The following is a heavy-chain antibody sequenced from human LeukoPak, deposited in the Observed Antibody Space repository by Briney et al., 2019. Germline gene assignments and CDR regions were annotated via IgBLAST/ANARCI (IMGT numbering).Heavy chain of an antibody. CDR1: GFTFSSYS. CDR2: ISSSSSYI. D-gene: IGHD2-15*01. Sequence: GGSLRLYCAASGFTFSSYSMNWVRQAPGKGLEWVSSISSSSSYIYYGDSVKGRFTISRDNAKNSLYLQMNSLRAEDTAVYYCARVKGGGTHDAFDIWGQGTMVTVSS. CDR3: ARVKGGGTHDAFDI. J-gene: IGHJ3*02. V-gene: IGHV3-21*01.